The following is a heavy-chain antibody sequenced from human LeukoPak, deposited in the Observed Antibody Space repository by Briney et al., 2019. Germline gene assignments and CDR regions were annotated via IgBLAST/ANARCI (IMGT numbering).Heavy chain of an antibody. V-gene: IGHV1-2*02. J-gene: IGHJ5*02. Sequence: VASVKVSCKASGYTFIDYYIHWVRQAPGQGLEWMGWINPKSGDLNYARKFQGRVTMTRDTSISTAYMELSRLRSDDTAVYYCARGYCSSTSCYLWLVDPWGQGTLVTVSS. D-gene: IGHD2-2*01. CDR3: ARGYCSSTSCYLWLVDP. CDR2: INPKSGDL. CDR1: GYTFIDYY.